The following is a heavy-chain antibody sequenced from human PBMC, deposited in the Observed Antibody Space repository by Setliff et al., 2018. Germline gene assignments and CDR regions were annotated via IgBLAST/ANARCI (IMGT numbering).Heavy chain of an antibody. J-gene: IGHJ4*02. CDR2: IWDDGVKK. D-gene: IGHD2-15*01. CDR3: ARTCSGSGCYAGLES. Sequence: PGGSLRLSCAASGFTFSTYRMHWVRQAPGKGLEWVAVIWDDGVKKYHADSVKGRFTISRDNSKNTLYLRMNSLRPEDTAVYYCARTCSGSGCYAGLESWGQGTPVTSPQ. CDR1: GFTFSTYR. V-gene: IGHV3-33*08.